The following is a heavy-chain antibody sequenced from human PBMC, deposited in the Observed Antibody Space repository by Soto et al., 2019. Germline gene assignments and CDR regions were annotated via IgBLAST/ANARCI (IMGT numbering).Heavy chain of an antibody. V-gene: IGHV6-1*01. Sequence: SQTLSLTCAISGDSVSSNSVAWNWIRQSPSRGLEWLGRTYYRSKWYNDYSVSVKSRITINPDTSKNQFSLQLNSVTPEDTAMYYCARGRGSSGWYYFDFWGQGPLVTVSS. CDR1: GDSVSSNSVA. CDR3: ARGRGSSGWYYFDF. D-gene: IGHD6-19*01. CDR2: TYYRSKWYN. J-gene: IGHJ4*02.